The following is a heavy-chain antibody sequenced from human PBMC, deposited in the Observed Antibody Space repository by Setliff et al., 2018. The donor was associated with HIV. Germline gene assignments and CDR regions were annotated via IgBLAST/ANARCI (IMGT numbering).Heavy chain of an antibody. CDR2: INPNSGGT. CDR1: GYRFTDYY. Sequence: ASVKVSCKASGYRFTDYYIHWVRQAPGQGLEWMGWINPNSGGTNYAQKFQGRVTMTRDTSISTAYMEPSGLTSDDSAVYYCARDDGGYNYAEAFDVWGQGTMVTVSS. CDR3: ARDDGGYNYAEAFDV. D-gene: IGHD3-16*01. J-gene: IGHJ3*01. V-gene: IGHV1-2*02.